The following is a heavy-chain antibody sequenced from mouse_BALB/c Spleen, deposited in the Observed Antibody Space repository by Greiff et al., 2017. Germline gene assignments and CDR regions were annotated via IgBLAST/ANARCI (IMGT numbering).Heavy chain of an antibody. J-gene: IGHJ3*01. D-gene: IGHD2-2*01. V-gene: IGHV5-9-4*01. CDR2: ISSGGSYT. CDR1: GFTFSSYA. CDR3: ARIYYGYDRFAY. Sequence: EVKLVESGGGLVKPGGSLKLSCAASGFTFSSYAMSWVRQSPEKRLEWVAEISSGGSYTYYPDTVTGRFTISRDNAKNTLYLEMSSLRSEDTAMYYCARIYYGYDRFAYWGQGTLVTVSA.